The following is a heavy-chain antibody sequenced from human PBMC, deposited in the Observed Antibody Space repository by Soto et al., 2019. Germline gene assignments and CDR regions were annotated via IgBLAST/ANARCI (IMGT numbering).Heavy chain of an antibody. V-gene: IGHV3-15*01. CDR2: IKSKTDGGTT. CDR1: GFTFSNAL. J-gene: IGHJ5*02. CDR3: TEIVVVTTFDP. Sequence: GSLRLSCAASGFTFSNALMSWVRQAPGKGLEWVGRIKSKTDGGTTDYAAPVKGRFTISIDDSKNTLYLQMKSLKTEDTAVYYCTEIVVVTTFDPWGQGTLVTVS. D-gene: IGHD3-22*01.